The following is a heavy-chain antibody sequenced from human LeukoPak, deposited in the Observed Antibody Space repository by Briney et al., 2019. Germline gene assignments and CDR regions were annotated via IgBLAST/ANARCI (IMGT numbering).Heavy chain of an antibody. CDR3: ARDLLAAADNYFDY. CDR1: GYTFTSYG. CDR2: ISGYNGNT. D-gene: IGHD6-13*01. V-gene: IGHV1-18*01. Sequence: ASVKVSCKASGYTFTSYGISWVRQAPGQGLEWMGWISGYNGNTNYAQKLQGRVTMTTDTSTRTAYMELTSLRSDDTAVYYCARDLLAAADNYFDYWGQGTLVTVSS. J-gene: IGHJ4*02.